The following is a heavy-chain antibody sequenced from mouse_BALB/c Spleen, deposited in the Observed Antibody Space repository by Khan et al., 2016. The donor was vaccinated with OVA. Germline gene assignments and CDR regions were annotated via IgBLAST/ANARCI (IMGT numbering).Heavy chain of an antibody. D-gene: IGHD2-2*01. V-gene: IGHV1S81*02. J-gene: IGHJ3*01. CDR1: GYTFTSYY. CDR3: TRSGYGSFAY. Sequence: QVQLQQPGAELVKPGASVKLSCKASGYTFTSYYMYWVKQRPGQGLEWFGEINPNNGGTNFNEKFKTKATLTVDKSSSTAYMQHSSLTSEDSAVYYCTRSGYGSFAYWGQGTLVTVST. CDR2: INPNNGGT.